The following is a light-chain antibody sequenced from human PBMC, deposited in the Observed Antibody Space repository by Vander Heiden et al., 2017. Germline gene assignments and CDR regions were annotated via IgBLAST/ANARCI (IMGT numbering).Light chain of an antibody. CDR1: ALPKQY. V-gene: IGLV3-25*03. CDR3: QSADSSGADVV. Sequence: SYELTQPPSVSVSPGQTARITCSGDALPKQYAFWYQQKPGQAPVLVMYKDSERSSGIPDRFSGSSSGTTVTLTSSGVQAEDEADYYCQSADSSGADVVFGGGTKLTVL. CDR2: KDS. J-gene: IGLJ2*01.